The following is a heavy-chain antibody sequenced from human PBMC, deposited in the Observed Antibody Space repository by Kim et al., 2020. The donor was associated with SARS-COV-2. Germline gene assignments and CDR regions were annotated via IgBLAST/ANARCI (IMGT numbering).Heavy chain of an antibody. Sequence: ASVKVSCKASGYTFTSYAMHWVRQAPGQRLEWMGWINAGNGNTKYSQKFQGRVTITRDTSASTAYMELSSLRSEDTAVYYCARDFAVVTAIEYFQHWGQGTPGTVS. CDR3: ARDFAVVTAIEYFQH. CDR1: GYTFTSYA. CDR2: INAGNGNT. J-gene: IGHJ1*01. D-gene: IGHD2-21*02. V-gene: IGHV1-3*01.